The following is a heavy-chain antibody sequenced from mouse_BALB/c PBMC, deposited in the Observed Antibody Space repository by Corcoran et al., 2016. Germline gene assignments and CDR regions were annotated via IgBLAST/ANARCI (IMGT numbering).Heavy chain of an antibody. CDR2: INTYTGEP. V-gene: IGHV9-3-1*01. Sequence: QIQLVQSGPELKKPGETVKISCKASGYTFTNYGRNWVKQAPGKGLQWMGWINTYTGEPTYADDFKGRFAFSLETSASTAYLQINNLKNEDTATYFCARLDYWGQGTTLTVSS. CDR3: ARLDY. J-gene: IGHJ2*01. CDR1: GYTFTNYG.